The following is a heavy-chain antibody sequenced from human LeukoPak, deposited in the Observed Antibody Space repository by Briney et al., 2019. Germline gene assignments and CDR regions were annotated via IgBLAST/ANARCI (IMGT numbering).Heavy chain of an antibody. CDR2: IYYSGST. CDR3: ARRPGIVGAQAD. Sequence: SETLSLTCTVSGGSISSSSYYWGWIRQPPGKGLEWIGSIYYSGSTYYNPSLKSRVTISVDTSKNQFSLTLSSVTAADTAVYYCARRPGIVGAQADWGQGTLVTVSS. D-gene: IGHD1-26*01. V-gene: IGHV4-39*01. J-gene: IGHJ4*02. CDR1: GGSISSSSYY.